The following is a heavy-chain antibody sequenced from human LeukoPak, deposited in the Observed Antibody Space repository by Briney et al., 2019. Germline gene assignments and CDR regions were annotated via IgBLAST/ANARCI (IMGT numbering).Heavy chain of an antibody. CDR1: GFTVSSNY. D-gene: IGHD3-22*01. CDR3: AXXXXXYDXXXXXHAKYFXH. Sequence: GGSLRLSFAASGFTVSSNYMSWVRQAPGKGLEWVSVIYXGGSTYYADSVKGRFTISRDNSKNTLYLQMNSLRAEDTAVYYCAXXXXXYDXXXXXHAKYFXHWGQGTLVTVSS. V-gene: IGHV3-53*01. CDR2: IYXGGST. J-gene: IGHJ1*01.